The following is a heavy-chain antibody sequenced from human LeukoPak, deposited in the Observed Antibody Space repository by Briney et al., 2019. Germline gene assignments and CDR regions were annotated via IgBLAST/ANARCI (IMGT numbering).Heavy chain of an antibody. Sequence: ASVKVSCKASGYTFTSYDINWVRQATGQGLEWMGWMNPNSGNTNYAQKLQGRVTMTTDTSTSTAYMELRSLRSDDTAVYYCARGLVTDWGQGTLVTVSS. D-gene: IGHD4-23*01. J-gene: IGHJ4*02. V-gene: IGHV1-8*01. CDR2: MNPNSGNT. CDR3: ARGLVTD. CDR1: GYTFTSYD.